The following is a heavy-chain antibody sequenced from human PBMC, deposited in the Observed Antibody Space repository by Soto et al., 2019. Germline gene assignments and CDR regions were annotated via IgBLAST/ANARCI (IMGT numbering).Heavy chain of an antibody. CDR1: GGSISSSSYY. CDR2: IYYSGST. Sequence: SETLSLTCTVSGGSISSSSYYWGWIRQPPGKGLEWIGSIYYSGSTYYNPSLKSRVTISVDTSKNQFSLKLSSVTAADTAVHYCAVGKTDQFDYWGQGTPVTVSS. D-gene: IGHD1-26*01. J-gene: IGHJ4*02. V-gene: IGHV4-39*01. CDR3: AVGKTDQFDY.